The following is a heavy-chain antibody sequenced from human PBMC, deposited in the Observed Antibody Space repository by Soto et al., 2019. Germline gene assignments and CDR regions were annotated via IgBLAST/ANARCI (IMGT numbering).Heavy chain of an antibody. V-gene: IGHV3-7*04. CDR3: ARFYYDSSGYLPSPYYYYYGMDV. CDR2: IKQDGSEK. Sequence: PGGSLRLSCAASGFTFSSYWMSWVSQAPGKGLEWVANIKQDGSEKYYVDSVKGRFTISRDNAKNSLYLQMNSLRAEDTAVYYCARFYYDSSGYLPSPYYYYYGMDVWGQGTTVTVS. CDR1: GFTFSSYW. D-gene: IGHD3-22*01. J-gene: IGHJ6*02.